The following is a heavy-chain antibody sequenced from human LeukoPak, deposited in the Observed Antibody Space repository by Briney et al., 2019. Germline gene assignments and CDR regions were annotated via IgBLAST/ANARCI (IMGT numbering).Heavy chain of an antibody. J-gene: IGHJ4*02. D-gene: IGHD1-26*01. CDR2: INSHGNRT. CDR3: AREPIVGVHFDY. CDR1: GFTFSSYW. V-gene: IGHV3-74*03. Sequence: GGSLRLSCVASGFTFSSYWMHWVRQAPGKGLVWVSRINSHGNRTTYADSVKGRFTISRDNAKNTLYLQMNSLRAEDTAVYYCAREPIVGVHFDYWGQGTLVPVSS.